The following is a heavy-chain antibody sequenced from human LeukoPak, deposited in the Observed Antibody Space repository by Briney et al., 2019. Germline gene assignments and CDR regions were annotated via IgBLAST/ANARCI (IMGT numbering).Heavy chain of an antibody. CDR1: GYTFTGYY. V-gene: IGHV1-2*02. J-gene: IGHJ4*02. Sequence: ASVKVSCKASGYTFTGYYMHWVRHAPGQGHEWMGWINPNSGGTNYAQKFQGRVTMTRDTSISTAYMELSRLRSDDTAVYYCARTTVLVRTSPFDYWGQGTLVTVSS. D-gene: IGHD6-6*01. CDR2: INPNSGGT. CDR3: ARTTVLVRTSPFDY.